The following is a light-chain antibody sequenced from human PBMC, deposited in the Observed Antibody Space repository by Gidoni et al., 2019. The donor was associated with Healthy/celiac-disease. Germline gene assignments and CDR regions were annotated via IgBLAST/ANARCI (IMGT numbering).Light chain of an antibody. V-gene: IGKV1-5*01. CDR1: QSISSW. CDR3: QQYNSYPYT. Sequence: DSQITQSPSTLSASVGDRVTITCRASQSISSWLAWYQQKPGNAPKLLIYDASSLESGVLSRFSGSGSGTEFTLTISSLQPDDFATYYCQQYNSYPYTFGQGTKLEIK. CDR2: DAS. J-gene: IGKJ2*01.